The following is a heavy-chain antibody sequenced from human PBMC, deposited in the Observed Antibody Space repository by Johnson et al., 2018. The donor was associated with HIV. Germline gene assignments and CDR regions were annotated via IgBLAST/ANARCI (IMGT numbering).Heavy chain of an antibody. CDR3: ARVS. V-gene: IGHV3-30*14. J-gene: IGHJ3*01. Sequence: QVQLVESGGGVVQPGRSLRLSCAASGFTFSIYSMHRVRQAPGKGLEWVAIISYDGTNEYYADSVQGRFTISRDNSKNTLYLQMGSLRAEDMAVYYCARVSWGQGTMVTVSS. CDR1: GFTFSIYS. CDR2: ISYDGTNE.